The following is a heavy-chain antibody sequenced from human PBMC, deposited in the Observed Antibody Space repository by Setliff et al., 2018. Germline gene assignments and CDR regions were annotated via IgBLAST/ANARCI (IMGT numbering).Heavy chain of an antibody. J-gene: IGHJ4*02. CDR2: MYFSGST. CDR1: GGSISTNSYY. D-gene: IGHD3-22*01. V-gene: IGHV4-39*07. CDR3: ARAPRYFDSTGSYFDG. Sequence: SETLSLTCTVSGGSISTNSYYWGWIRQPPGKGLEWIGSMYFSGSTYYNPSLKSRVTISIDKSKNQFSLKMSSVTAADTAVYYCARAPRYFDSTGSYFDGWGQGTLVTVSS.